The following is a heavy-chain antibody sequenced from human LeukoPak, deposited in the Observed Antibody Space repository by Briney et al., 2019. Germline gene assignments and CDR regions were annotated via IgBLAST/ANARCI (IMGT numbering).Heavy chain of an antibody. CDR3: AKSSSMIVVVYNWFDP. Sequence: PGGSLRLSCAASGFTFSSYAMSWVRQAPVKGLEWVSAISGSGGSTYYADSVKGRFTISRDNSKNTLYLQMNSLRAEDTAVYYCAKSSSMIVVVYNWFDPWGQGTLVTVSS. V-gene: IGHV3-23*01. D-gene: IGHD3-22*01. CDR1: GFTFSSYA. CDR2: ISGSGGST. J-gene: IGHJ5*02.